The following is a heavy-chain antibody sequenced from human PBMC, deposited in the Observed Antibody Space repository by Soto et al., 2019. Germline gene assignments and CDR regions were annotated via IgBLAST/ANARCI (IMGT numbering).Heavy chain of an antibody. CDR2: INHSAST. J-gene: IGHJ4*02. CDR3: ARQGIVATIRGARGFVS. V-gene: IGHV4-34*01. CDR1: GGSFSGYY. D-gene: IGHD5-12*01. Sequence: QVQLQQWGAGLLKPSETLSLTCAVYGGSFSGYYWSWIRHPPGKGLKWIGEINHSASTTYNPSLKRRVTISVDTSRNQVALKLSSVTAADTSVYYCARQGIVATIRGARGFVSWGQGTLVTVSS.